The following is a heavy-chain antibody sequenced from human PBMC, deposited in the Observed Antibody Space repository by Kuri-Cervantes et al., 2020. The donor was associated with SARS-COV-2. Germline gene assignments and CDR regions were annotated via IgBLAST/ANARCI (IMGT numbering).Heavy chain of an antibody. D-gene: IGHD6-25*01. Sequence: LRLSCTVSGGSISSGSYYWSWIRQPAGKGLEWIGRIYTSGSTNYNPSLKSRVTIPVDTSKNQFSLKLSSVTAADTAVYYCARVAAGYFDYWGQGTLVTVSS. CDR2: IYTSGST. CDR1: GGSISSGSYY. V-gene: IGHV4-61*02. CDR3: ARVAAGYFDY. J-gene: IGHJ4*02.